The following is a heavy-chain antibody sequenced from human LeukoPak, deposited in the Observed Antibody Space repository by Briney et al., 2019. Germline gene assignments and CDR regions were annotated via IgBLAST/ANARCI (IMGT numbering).Heavy chain of an antibody. V-gene: IGHV1-46*01. Sequence: GSVNVSCKASGYTFTSYYMHGVRQAPGQGLEWVGIINPSGCSTSYAQKFQGRVTMHRHMSTSTVYMKLSSLRSEDTPVYYCARGRPPYPAFDLWGQGTMVTVSS. CDR3: ARGRPPYPAFDL. J-gene: IGHJ3*01. CDR2: INPSGCST. CDR1: GYTFTSYY.